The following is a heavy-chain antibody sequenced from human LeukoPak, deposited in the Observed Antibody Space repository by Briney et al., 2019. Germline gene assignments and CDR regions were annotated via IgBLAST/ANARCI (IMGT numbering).Heavy chain of an antibody. CDR1: GGSISSYY. D-gene: IGHD4-17*01. J-gene: IGHJ3*02. CDR2: IYYSGST. V-gene: IGHV4-59*01. CDR3: AREVATVTYGAFDI. Sequence: SETLSLTCTVSGGSISSYYWSWIRQPPGKGLEWIGYIYYSGSTNYNPSLKSRVTISVDTSKNQFSLKLSSVTAADTAVYYCAREVATVTYGAFDIWGQGTMVTVSS.